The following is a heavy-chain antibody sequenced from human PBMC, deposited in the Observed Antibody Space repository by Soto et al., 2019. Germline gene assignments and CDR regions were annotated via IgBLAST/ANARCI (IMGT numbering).Heavy chain of an antibody. J-gene: IGHJ5*02. CDR3: AKDHEYSSSGLSSHNWFVL. CDR1: GFTFSSYA. CDR2: ISGSGAST. D-gene: IGHD6-13*01. V-gene: IGHV3-23*01. Sequence: EVQLLESGGGLVQPGGSLRLSCAASGFTFSSYAMSWVRQAPGKGLELVSAISGSGASTYYADSVKGRFTISRDNSKNPMYLQMNSLRAEDTAVYYCAKDHEYSSSGLSSHNWFVLWGQGTLVTVSS.